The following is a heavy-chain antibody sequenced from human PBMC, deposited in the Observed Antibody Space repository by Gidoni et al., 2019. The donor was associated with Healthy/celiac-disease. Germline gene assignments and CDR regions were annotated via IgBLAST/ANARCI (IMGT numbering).Heavy chain of an antibody. J-gene: IGHJ4*02. CDR3: ARDTGVRGAFDY. CDR1: GGSISSGSYY. D-gene: IGHD3-10*01. V-gene: IGHV4-61*02. Sequence: QVQLQESGPGLVKPSQTLSLTCTVSGGSISSGSYYWSWIRQPAGKGLVWIGRIYTSGSSNYNPSLKSRVTISVDTSKNQFSLKLSSVTAADTAVYYCARDTGVRGAFDYWGQGTLVTVSS. CDR2: IYTSGSS.